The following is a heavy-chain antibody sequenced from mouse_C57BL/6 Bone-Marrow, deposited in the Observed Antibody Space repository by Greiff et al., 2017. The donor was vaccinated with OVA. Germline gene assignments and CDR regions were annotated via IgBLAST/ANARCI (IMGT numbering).Heavy chain of an antibody. Sequence: QVQLQQPGAELVKPGASVKMSCKASGYTFTSYWITWVKQRPGQGLEWIGEIYPGSGSTNYNEKFKSKATLTVDTSSSTAYMQLSSLTFEYSAVYYCATFHSEYYYAMDYWGQGTSVTVSA. CDR3: ATFHSEYYYAMDY. V-gene: IGHV1-55*01. J-gene: IGHJ4*01. CDR1: GYTFTSYW. CDR2: IYPGSGST.